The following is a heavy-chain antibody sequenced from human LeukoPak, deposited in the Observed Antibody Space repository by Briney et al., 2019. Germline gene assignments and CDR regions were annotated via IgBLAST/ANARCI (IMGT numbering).Heavy chain of an antibody. D-gene: IGHD1-26*01. V-gene: IGHV4-34*01. CDR1: GGSFSGYY. J-gene: IGHJ6*03. Sequence: MASETLSLTCAVYGGSFSGYYWSWIRQPPGKGLEWIGEINHSGSTNYNPSPKSRASISVDTSKNQFSLKLSSVTAADTAFYYCASQGHHGKIVGTTLSYFYMDVWGKGTTVTVSS. CDR2: INHSGST. CDR3: ASQGHHGKIVGTTLSYFYMDV.